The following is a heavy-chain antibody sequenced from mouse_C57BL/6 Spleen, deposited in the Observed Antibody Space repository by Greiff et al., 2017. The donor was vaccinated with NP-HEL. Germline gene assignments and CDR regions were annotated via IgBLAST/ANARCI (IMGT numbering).Heavy chain of an antibody. CDR1: GYTFTSYW. Sequence: VQLQQPGAELVMPGASVKLSCKASGYTFTSYWMHWVKQRPGQGLEWIGEIDPSDSYTTYNQKFKGKSTLTVDKSSSTAYMQLSSLTSEDSAVYYCARREITTVVAHWYFDVWGTGTTVTVSS. CDR3: ARREITTVVAHWYFDV. CDR2: IDPSDSYT. D-gene: IGHD1-1*01. V-gene: IGHV1-69*01. J-gene: IGHJ1*03.